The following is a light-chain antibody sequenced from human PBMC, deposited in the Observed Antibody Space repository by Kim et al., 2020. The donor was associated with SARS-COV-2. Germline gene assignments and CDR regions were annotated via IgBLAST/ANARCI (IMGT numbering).Light chain of an antibody. V-gene: IGLV2-8*01. CDR3: CSYAGSPPYV. J-gene: IGLJ1*01. CDR2: EVS. CDR1: SSDVGTYNH. Sequence: QSALTQPPSAPGSPGQSVTISCTGTSSDVGTYNHVPWFQEHPGKAPKLMIYEVSQRPSGVPDRFSASKSGNTASLTISGLQAEDEADYYCCSYAGSPPYVFGTGTKVTVL.